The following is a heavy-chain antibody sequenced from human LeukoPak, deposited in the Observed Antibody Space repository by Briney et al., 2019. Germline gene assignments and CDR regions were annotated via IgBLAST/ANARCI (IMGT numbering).Heavy chain of an antibody. CDR3: ARVRGGNYSGYDQYYFDY. CDR2: INHSGST. D-gene: IGHD5-12*01. Sequence: PSETLSLTCAVYGGSFSGYYWSWIRQPPGKGLEWIGEINHSGSTNYNPSLKSRVTISVDTSKNQFSLKLSSVTAADTAVYYCARVRGGNYSGYDQYYFDYWGQGPWSPSPQ. J-gene: IGHJ4*02. V-gene: IGHV4-34*01. CDR1: GGSFSGYY.